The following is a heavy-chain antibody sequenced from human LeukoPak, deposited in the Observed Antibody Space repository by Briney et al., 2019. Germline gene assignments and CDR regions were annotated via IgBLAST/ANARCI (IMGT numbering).Heavy chain of an antibody. D-gene: IGHD1-26*01. CDR3: AREMYSGMYNDAFDI. V-gene: IGHV3-53*01. CDR1: GFTVSSNY. CDR2: IRSGCST. Sequence: GGSLRLSCPASGFTVSSNYMSWVRQAPGEGLTWVSVIRSGCSTNHAGCVKCRFSISRDNSKNTLYLQMNNLRAEDTAMYYCAREMYSGMYNDAFDIWGQGTKVTVSS. J-gene: IGHJ3*02.